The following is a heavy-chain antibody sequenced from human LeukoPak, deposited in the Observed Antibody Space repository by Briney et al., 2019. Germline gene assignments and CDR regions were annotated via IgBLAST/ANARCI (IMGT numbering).Heavy chain of an antibody. CDR3: ARDRATGNDNRGHDGDSFDM. CDR1: GYTFTSYG. Sequence: ASVKVSCKASGYTFTSYGISWVRQAPGQGLEWMGIIKTSDGVTVVSQRFQARVTLTRDMSTSTVYMQLSSLRSDDTAVYFCARDRATGNDNRGHDGDSFDMWGQGTLVTVSS. J-gene: IGHJ3*02. D-gene: IGHD3-22*01. CDR2: IKTSDGVT. V-gene: IGHV1-46*01.